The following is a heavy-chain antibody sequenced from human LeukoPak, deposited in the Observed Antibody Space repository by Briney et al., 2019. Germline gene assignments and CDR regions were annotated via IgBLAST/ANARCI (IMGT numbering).Heavy chain of an antibody. CDR2: IIPIFGTA. D-gene: IGHD3-16*01. CDR1: GGTFSSYA. CDR3: AREGVGKLSFDY. Sequence: SVKVSCKASGGTFSSYAISWVRQAPGQGLEWMGGIIPIFGTANYAQKFQGRVTITADESTSTAYMELSSLRSEDTAVYYCAREGVGKLSFDYWGQGTLVTVSS. J-gene: IGHJ4*02. V-gene: IGHV1-69*13.